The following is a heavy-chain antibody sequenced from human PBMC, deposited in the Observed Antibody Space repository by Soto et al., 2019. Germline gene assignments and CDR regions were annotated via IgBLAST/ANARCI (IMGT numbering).Heavy chain of an antibody. CDR3: APLSVSLSGPYGIHV. CDR2: MFYSGLT. V-gene: IGHV4-39*01. Sequence: ETLSLTCIVSVYSVTSSDYYWAWIRQPPGRGLEWIGSMFYSGLTYYNPSLKSRVTLSVDTSKNQFSVRLNSVTAADTAVFYCAPLSVSLSGPYGIHVWGQGTTVTVSS. J-gene: IGHJ6*02. CDR1: VYSVTSSDYY. D-gene: IGHD2-15*01.